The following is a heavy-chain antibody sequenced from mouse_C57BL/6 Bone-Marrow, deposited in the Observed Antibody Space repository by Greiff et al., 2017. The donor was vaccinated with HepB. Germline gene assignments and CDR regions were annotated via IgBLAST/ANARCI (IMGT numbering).Heavy chain of an antibody. J-gene: IGHJ2*01. CDR3: VVTTVFHFDY. CDR2: IDPSDSYT. V-gene: IGHV1-50*01. Sequence: QVQLQQPGAELVKPGASVKLSCKASGYTFTSYWMQWVKQRPGQGLEWIGQIDPSDSYTNYNQKFKGKATLTVDTSPSTAYMQLISLTSEDSAVYYCVVTTVFHFDYWCQGTTLTVSS. D-gene: IGHD1-1*01. CDR1: GYTFTSYW.